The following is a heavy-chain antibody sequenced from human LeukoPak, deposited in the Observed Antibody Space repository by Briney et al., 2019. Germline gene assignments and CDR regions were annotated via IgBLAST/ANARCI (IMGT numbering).Heavy chain of an antibody. Sequence: GGSLRLSCAASGFTFSSYVMSWVRQAPGKGLEWVSSISNSGGSTYYADSVKGRFTISRDNSKNTLYLQMNSLRAEDTAVYYCARGAATGPTLGLDYWGQGTLVTVSS. CDR1: GFTFSSYV. V-gene: IGHV3-23*01. CDR2: ISNSGGST. D-gene: IGHD6-13*01. J-gene: IGHJ4*02. CDR3: ARGAATGPTLGLDY.